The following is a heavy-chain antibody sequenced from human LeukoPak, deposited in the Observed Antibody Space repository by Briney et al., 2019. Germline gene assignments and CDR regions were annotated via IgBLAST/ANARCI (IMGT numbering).Heavy chain of an antibody. CDR1: GYTFAAYY. CDR2: INPNSGYT. Sequence: ASVKVSCKASGYTFAAYYIHWVRQAPGQGLEWMGWINPNSGYTNYARKFQGRVTLTRDTSISTAYMDLSRLRSDDTAVYYCATSVLTIAYWGQGTLVTVSS. D-gene: IGHD2-8*01. J-gene: IGHJ4*02. CDR3: ATSVLTIAY. V-gene: IGHV1-2*02.